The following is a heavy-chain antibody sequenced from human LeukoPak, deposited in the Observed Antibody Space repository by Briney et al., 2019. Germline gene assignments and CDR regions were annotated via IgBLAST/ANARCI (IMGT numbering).Heavy chain of an antibody. Sequence: GGSLRLSCAASGFTFSDYYMSWIRQAPGKGLEWVSYISSSGSTIYYADSVKGRFTISRDNAKNSLCLQMNSLRAEDTAVYYCAREGIRYFDWTGGMDVWGQGTTVTVSS. V-gene: IGHV3-11*01. J-gene: IGHJ6*02. CDR1: GFTFSDYY. CDR3: AREGIRYFDWTGGMDV. CDR2: ISSSGSTI. D-gene: IGHD3-9*01.